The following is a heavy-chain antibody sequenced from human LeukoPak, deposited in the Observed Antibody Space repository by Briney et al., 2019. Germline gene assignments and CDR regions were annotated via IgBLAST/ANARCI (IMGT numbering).Heavy chain of an antibody. CDR1: GFTFSSYA. V-gene: IGHV3-23*01. CDR3: AKISRYYDILTVVRGYFDH. Sequence: GGSLRLSCAASGFTFSSYAMSWVRQAPGKGLEWVSAISGSGGSTYYADSVKGRFTISRDNSKNTLYLQMNSLRAEDTAVYYCAKISRYYDILTVVRGYFDHWGQGTLVTVSS. J-gene: IGHJ4*02. CDR2: ISGSGGST. D-gene: IGHD3-9*01.